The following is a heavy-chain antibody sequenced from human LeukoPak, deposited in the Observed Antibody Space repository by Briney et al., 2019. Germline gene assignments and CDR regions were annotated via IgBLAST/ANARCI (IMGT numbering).Heavy chain of an antibody. D-gene: IGHD2/OR15-2a*01. CDR1: GFTFSDCY. CDR2: IGSSNSYT. J-gene: IGHJ4*02. CDR3: ARTQNWYYFDY. Sequence: PGGPLRLSCAASGFTFSDCYMSWIRQTPGKGLEWVSYIGSSNSYTNYADSVKGRFTISRDNAKNSLYLQMNSLRAEDTAVYYCARTQNWYYFDYWGQGTLVTVSS. V-gene: IGHV3-11*03.